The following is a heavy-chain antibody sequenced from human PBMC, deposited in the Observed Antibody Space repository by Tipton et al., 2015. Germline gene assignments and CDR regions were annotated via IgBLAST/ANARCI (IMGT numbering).Heavy chain of an antibody. J-gene: IGHJ4*02. CDR3: ARLDTVTTELDY. CDR2: ISHSGST. Sequence: TLSLTCAVSAYSISTDYYWVWIRQPPGKGLEWIGTISHSGSTYYTPSLKSRVTMSRDTSKNQFSLKLSSVTAADTAVYYCARLDTVTTELDYWGQGTLVTVSS. D-gene: IGHD4-17*01. V-gene: IGHV4-38-2*01. CDR1: AYSISTDYY.